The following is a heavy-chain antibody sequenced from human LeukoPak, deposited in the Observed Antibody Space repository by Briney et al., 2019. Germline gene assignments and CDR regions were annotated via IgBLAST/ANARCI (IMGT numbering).Heavy chain of an antibody. CDR3: ARPSSLYGGTSEDY. V-gene: IGHV5-51*01. D-gene: IGHD4-23*01. CDR1: GYRFTSYW. Sequence: GESLKISCKGSGYRFTSYWIGWVRQMPGKGLEWMGIIYPGDSDTRYSPSFQGQVTISADKSVSTTYLQWSSLQASDTAMYYCARPSSLYGGTSEDYWGQGTLVTVSS. CDR2: IYPGDSDT. J-gene: IGHJ4*02.